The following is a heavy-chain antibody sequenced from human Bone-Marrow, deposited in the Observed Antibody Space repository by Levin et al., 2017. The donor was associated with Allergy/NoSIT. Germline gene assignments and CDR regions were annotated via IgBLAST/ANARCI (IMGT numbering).Heavy chain of an antibody. J-gene: IGHJ4*02. D-gene: IGHD6-13*01. CDR2: INHSGST. CDR1: GGSFSGYY. CDR3: ARGQFFRRLPTDSIAAGGGFGY. V-gene: IGHV4-34*01. Sequence: SETLSLTCAVYGGSFSGYYWSWIRQPPGKGLEWIGEINHSGSTNYNPSLKSRVTISVDTSKNQFSLKLSSVTAADTAVYYCARGQFFRRLPTDSIAAGGGFGYWGQGTLVTVSS.